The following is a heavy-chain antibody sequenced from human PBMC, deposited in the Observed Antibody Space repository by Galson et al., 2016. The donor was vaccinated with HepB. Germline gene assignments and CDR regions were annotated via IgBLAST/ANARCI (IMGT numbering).Heavy chain of an antibody. CDR1: GFTFSNSA. V-gene: IGHV3-30*04. J-gene: IGHJ5*02. D-gene: IGHD3-22*01. CDR2: ISYDGGQK. CDR3: ARGEKGYSEGAS. Sequence: SLRLSCAASGFTFSNSAMHWVRQAAGKGLEWVGVISYDGGQKFYADSVKGRFTISRDNAKNSVYLQMNSLRAEDTAVYYCARGEKGYSEGASWGQGTLVTVSS.